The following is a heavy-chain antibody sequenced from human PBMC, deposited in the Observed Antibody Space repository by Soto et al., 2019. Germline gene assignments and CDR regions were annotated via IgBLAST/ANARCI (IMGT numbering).Heavy chain of an antibody. CDR3: ARGPHIQDVLLWFGEFLS. J-gene: IGHJ5*02. CDR1: GISISNYN. V-gene: IGHV4-59*01. CDR2: FYYTGSS. D-gene: IGHD3-10*01. Sequence: SETLSLTCTVSGISISNYNWSSFRQPPEKGLERIEYFYYTGSSSYRSSLKSRVTISVDTSKKQFSLNLSSVSAADTAVYYCARGPHIQDVLLWFGEFLSWGQGTLVTVSS.